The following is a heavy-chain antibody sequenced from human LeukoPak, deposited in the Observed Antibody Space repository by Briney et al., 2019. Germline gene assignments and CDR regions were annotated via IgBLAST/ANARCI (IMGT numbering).Heavy chain of an antibody. V-gene: IGHV3-30*04. CDR1: GFTFSSYA. D-gene: IGHD1-26*01. J-gene: IGHJ4*02. CDR2: ISYDGSNK. CDR3: ARADIVGAAPDY. Sequence: GGSLRLSCAASGFTFSSYAMHWVRQAPGKGLEWVAVISYDGSNKYYADSVKGRFTISRDNSKNTLYLQMNSLRAEDTAVYYCARADIVGAAPDYWGQGTLVTVSS.